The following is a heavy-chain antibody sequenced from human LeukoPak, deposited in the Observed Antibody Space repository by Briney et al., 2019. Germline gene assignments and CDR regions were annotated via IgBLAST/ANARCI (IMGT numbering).Heavy chain of an antibody. D-gene: IGHD3-10*01. J-gene: IGHJ4*02. V-gene: IGHV4-38-2*01. CDR1: GYSISSGYY. CDR3: ARYGSAETFDY. CDR2: IYHSGST. Sequence: SETLSLTCAVSGYSISSGYYWGWIRQPPGKGLEWIGSIYHSGSTYYNPSLKSRVTRSVDTSKNQFSLKLSSVTAADTAVYYCARYGSAETFDYWGQGTLVTVSS.